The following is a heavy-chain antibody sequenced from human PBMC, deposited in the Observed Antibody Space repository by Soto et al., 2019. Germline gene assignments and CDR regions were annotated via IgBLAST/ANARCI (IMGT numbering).Heavy chain of an antibody. D-gene: IGHD3-10*01. J-gene: IGHJ4*02. CDR1: GFTFSSYW. CDR2: INSDGSSS. V-gene: IGHV3-74*01. CDR3: ARDRGWFGEVPFDY. Sequence: EVQLVESGGGLVQPGGSLRLSCAASGFTFSSYWMHWVRQAPGKGLVWVSRINSDGSSSSYADSVKGRFTISRDNAKNTLYLQMNSLRAEDTAVYYCARDRGWFGEVPFDYWGQGTLVTVSS.